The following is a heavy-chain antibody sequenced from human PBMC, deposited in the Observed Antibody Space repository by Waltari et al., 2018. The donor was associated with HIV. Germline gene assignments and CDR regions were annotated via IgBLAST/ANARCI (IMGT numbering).Heavy chain of an antibody. CDR3: VGGVTGSVFDY. J-gene: IGHJ4*02. V-gene: IGHV3-72*01. D-gene: IGHD1-20*01. Sequence: EVHLVESGGGLVQPGGSLRLSCAASGFTFSDHYMDWVRQAPGKGLEWVDRRRNRTNGYTTEYVASVRGRFIISRDDSKNSLYLQMNRLRTEDTAVYFCVGGVTGSVFDYWGQGTLVTVSS. CDR1: GFTFSDHY. CDR2: RRNRTNGYTT.